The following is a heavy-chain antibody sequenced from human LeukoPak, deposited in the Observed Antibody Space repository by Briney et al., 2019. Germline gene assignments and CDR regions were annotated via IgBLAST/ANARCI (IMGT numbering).Heavy chain of an antibody. V-gene: IGHV1-2*02. CDR3: AAGGYSYGFDY. Sequence: ASVKVSCKASGYTFTGYYMHWVRQAPGQGLEWMGWINPNSGGTNYAQKFQERVTITRDMSTSTAYMELSSLRSEDTAVYYCAAGGYSYGFDYWGQGTLVTVSS. D-gene: IGHD5-18*01. J-gene: IGHJ4*02. CDR1: GYTFTGYY. CDR2: INPNSGGT.